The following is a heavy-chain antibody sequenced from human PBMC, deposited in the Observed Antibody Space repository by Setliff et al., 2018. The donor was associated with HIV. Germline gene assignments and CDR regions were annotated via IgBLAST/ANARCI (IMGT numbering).Heavy chain of an antibody. J-gene: IGHJ4*02. CDR1: GGSISDYY. Sequence: PSETLSLTCTVSGGSISDYYWSWIRQPAGKGLEWIGRVYASGSTNYNPSLKSRVTMSVDTSNNQFSLKLSSVTAADPAVYYCAASSGWQRGDYWGQGILVTVSS. V-gene: IGHV4-4*07. D-gene: IGHD6-19*01. CDR2: VYASGST. CDR3: AASSGWQRGDY.